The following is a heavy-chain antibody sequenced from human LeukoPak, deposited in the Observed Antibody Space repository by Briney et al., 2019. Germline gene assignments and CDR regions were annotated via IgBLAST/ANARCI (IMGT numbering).Heavy chain of an antibody. CDR3: ARERGYYCSTGSCYFDF. D-gene: IGHD2-15*01. CDR2: IYAGDSDT. V-gene: IGHV5-51*01. Sequence: GESLKISCRGCGYIFSDYWIGWVRQMPGRGLEWMGIIYAGDSDTRYMPSFQGQVTISADKSINTAYLQWSSLKASDTAVYFCARERGYYCSTGSCYFDFWGQGTLVTVSS. J-gene: IGHJ4*02. CDR1: GYIFSDYW.